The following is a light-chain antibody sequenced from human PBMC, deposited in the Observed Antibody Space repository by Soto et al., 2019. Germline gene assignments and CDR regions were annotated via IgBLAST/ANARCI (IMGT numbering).Light chain of an antibody. CDR3: CSSTTSSSYV. CDR2: DVT. CDR1: SSDVGGYIY. Sequence: QSALTQPASVSGSPGQSITISCTGTSSDVGGYIYVSWYQQHPGKAPKLMIYDVTSRPSGVSYRFSGSKSGNTASLTISGRQDEDEAYYCSCSSTTSSSYVFGTGTKVTVL. J-gene: IGLJ1*01. V-gene: IGLV2-14*03.